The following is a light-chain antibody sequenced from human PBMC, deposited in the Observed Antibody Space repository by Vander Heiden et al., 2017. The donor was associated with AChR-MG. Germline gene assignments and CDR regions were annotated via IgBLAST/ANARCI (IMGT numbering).Light chain of an antibody. CDR1: NIGSKN. Sequence: SYELTQPLSVSVALGQTARITCRGNNIGSKNVHWYQQKPGQAPVLVSYRDSNRPSGIPERFSGSNSGNTATMTISRAQAGDEADYYCQVWDSSRVVFGGGTKLTVL. V-gene: IGLV3-9*01. CDR2: RDS. J-gene: IGLJ2*01. CDR3: QVWDSSRVV.